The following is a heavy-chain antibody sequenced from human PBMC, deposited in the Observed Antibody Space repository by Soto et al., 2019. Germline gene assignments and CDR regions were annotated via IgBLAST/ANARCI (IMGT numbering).Heavy chain of an antibody. Sequence: SETLSLTCTVAGGSISSDDYYWSWIRQPPGKGLEWIGYIYYSGTTYYNPSLKSRVTISVDTSKSQFSLKLSSVTAADTAVYYCAKDSGYNYGYFRWFDPWGQGTLVTVSS. D-gene: IGHD5-18*01. CDR1: GGSISSDDYY. J-gene: IGHJ5*02. CDR2: IYYSGTT. V-gene: IGHV4-30-4*02. CDR3: AKDSGYNYGYFRWFDP.